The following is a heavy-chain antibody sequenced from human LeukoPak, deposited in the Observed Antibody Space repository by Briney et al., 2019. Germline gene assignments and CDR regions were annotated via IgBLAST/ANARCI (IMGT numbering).Heavy chain of an antibody. D-gene: IGHD4-17*01. J-gene: IGHJ4*02. CDR1: GFTFSSYS. V-gene: IGHV3-21*01. Sequence: GGSPRLSCAASGFTFSSYSMNWVRQAPGKRLEWVSSISSSSSYIYYADSVKGRFTISRDNAKDSLYLQMNSLRAEDTAVYYCARDSYGDYSPWGQGTLVTVSS. CDR3: ARDSYGDYSP. CDR2: ISSSSSYI.